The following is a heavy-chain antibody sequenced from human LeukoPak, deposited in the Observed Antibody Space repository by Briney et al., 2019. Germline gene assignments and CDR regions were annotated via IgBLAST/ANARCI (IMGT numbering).Heavy chain of an antibody. J-gene: IGHJ3*02. D-gene: IGHD6-19*01. V-gene: IGHV3-23*01. CDR1: GFTFSSYA. CDR3: AKGIGSSGWYDEDAFDI. CDR2: ISGRGGST. Sequence: PGGSLRLSCAASGFTFSSYAMSWVRQAPGKGLEWVSAISGRGGSTYYADSVKGRFTISRDNSKNTLYLQMNSLRAEDTAVYYCAKGIGSSGWYDEDAFDIWGQGTMVTVS.